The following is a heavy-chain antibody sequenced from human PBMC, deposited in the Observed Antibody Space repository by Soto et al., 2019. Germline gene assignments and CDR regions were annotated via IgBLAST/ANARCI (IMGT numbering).Heavy chain of an antibody. J-gene: IGHJ5*02. CDR2: IYYSGST. CDR3: ARVDTAMVTYWFDP. D-gene: IGHD5-18*01. Sequence: TLSLTCTVSGGSISSYYWSWIRQPPGKGLEWIGYIYYSGSTNYNPSLKSRVTISVDTSKNQFSLKLSSVTAADTAVYYCARVDTAMVTYWFDPWGQGTLVTVSS. CDR1: GGSISSYY. V-gene: IGHV4-59*01.